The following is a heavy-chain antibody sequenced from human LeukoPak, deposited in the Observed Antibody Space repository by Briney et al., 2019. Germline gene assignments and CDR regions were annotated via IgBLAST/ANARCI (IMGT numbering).Heavy chain of an antibody. CDR1: GFTFSDYY. D-gene: IGHD3-22*01. V-gene: IGHV3-11*01. Sequence: GGSLRLSCAASGFTFSDYYMSWIRQAPGKGLEWVSYISSSGSTIYYADSVKGRFTISRDNAKNSLYLQMNSLRAEDTAVYYCARQIGSYYDSSGYPPFDYWGQGTLATVSS. CDR3: ARQIGSYYDSSGYPPFDY. CDR2: ISSSGSTI. J-gene: IGHJ4*02.